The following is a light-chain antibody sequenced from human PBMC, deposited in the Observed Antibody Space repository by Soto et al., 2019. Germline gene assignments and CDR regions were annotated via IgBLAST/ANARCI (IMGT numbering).Light chain of an antibody. CDR1: SSDVGGYNY. J-gene: IGLJ3*02. CDR2: EVS. Sequence: QSALTQPPSASGSPGQSVAISCTGTSSDVGGYNYVSWYQHHPGKAPKLMIYEVSRRPSGVSDRFSGSKSGNTASLTVSGLQAEDEADSYCSSYSGSSNWVFGGGTKLTVL. CDR3: SSYSGSSNWV. V-gene: IGLV2-8*01.